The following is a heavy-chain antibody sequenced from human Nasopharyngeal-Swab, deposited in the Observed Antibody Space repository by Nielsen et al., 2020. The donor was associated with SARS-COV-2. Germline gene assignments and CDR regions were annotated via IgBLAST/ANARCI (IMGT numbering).Heavy chain of an antibody. CDR1: GGTFSSYA. V-gene: IGHV1-69*06. CDR3: ASQHIVVVTALHYYYYGMDV. CDR2: IIPIFGTA. J-gene: IGHJ6*02. Sequence: SVKVSRKASGGTFSSYAISWVRQAPAQGLEWVGGIIPIFGTANYAQKFQGRVTITADKSTSTAYMELSSLRSEDTAVYYCASQHIVVVTALHYYYYGMDVWGQGTTVTVSS. D-gene: IGHD2-21*02.